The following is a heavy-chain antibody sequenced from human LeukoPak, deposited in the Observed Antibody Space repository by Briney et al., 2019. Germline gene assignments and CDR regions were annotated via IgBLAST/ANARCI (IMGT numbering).Heavy chain of an antibody. CDR1: AGSVSSGTYY. Sequence: PSETLSLTCTVSAGSVSSGTYYWSWIRQPPGKGLEWIGYIYYSGTTSYNPSLKTRVTISIDTSKNQFSLKLSSVTAADTAVYYCARVLRPMASQYYFDYWGQGTLVTVSS. D-gene: IGHD3-10*01. CDR3: ARVLRPMASQYYFDY. CDR2: IYYSGTT. J-gene: IGHJ4*02. V-gene: IGHV4-61*01.